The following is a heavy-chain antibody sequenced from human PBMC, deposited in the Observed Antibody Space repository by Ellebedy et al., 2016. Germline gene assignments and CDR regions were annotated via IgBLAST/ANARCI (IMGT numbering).Heavy chain of an antibody. V-gene: IGHV1-3*01. CDR2: INAGNGNT. Sequence: ASVKVSXXASGYTFTSYAMHWVRQAPGQRLEWMGWINAGNGNTKYSQKFQGRVTITRDTSASTAYMELSSLRSEDTAVYYCASRIAAAGTTFGWYFDLWGRGTLVTVSS. J-gene: IGHJ2*01. D-gene: IGHD6-13*01. CDR3: ASRIAAAGTTFGWYFDL. CDR1: GYTFTSYA.